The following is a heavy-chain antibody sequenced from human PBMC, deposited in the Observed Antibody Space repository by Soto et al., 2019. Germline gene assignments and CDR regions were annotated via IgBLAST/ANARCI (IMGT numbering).Heavy chain of an antibody. V-gene: IGHV4-59*08. CDR1: GGSISSYY. J-gene: IGHJ5*02. CDR2: IYYSGST. D-gene: IGHD4-17*01. Sequence: PSETLSLTCTVSGGSISSYYWSWIRQPPGKGLEWIGYIYYSGSTNYNPSLKSRVTISVDTSKNQFSLKLSSVTAADTAVYYCAKVEWVYSDYKYFDPWGQGTLVTVSS. CDR3: AKVEWVYSDYKYFDP.